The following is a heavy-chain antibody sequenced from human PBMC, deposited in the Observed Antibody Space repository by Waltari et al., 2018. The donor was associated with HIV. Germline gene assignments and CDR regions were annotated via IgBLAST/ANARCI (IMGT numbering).Heavy chain of an antibody. V-gene: IGHV1-24*01. CDR1: GYTPRELS. Sequence: QVPLVQSGAEVMKPGASVKVSCKVSGYTPRELSMHCVRQAQGKGLEWRGGFDHEKGKTIYAQNFQGRVTMTEEAATDTDYMELSSLRAEDTAVYYCTTGGLYCSGGTGYSRFDPWGQGTLVTVSS. J-gene: IGHJ5*02. D-gene: IGHD2-15*01. CDR3: TTGGLYCSGGTGYSRFDP. CDR2: FDHEKGKT.